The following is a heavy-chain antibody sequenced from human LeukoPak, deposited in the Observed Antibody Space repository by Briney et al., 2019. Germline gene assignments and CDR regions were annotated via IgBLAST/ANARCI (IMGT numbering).Heavy chain of an antibody. CDR1: GGSISSSSYY. V-gene: IGHV4-39*01. D-gene: IGHD3-22*01. CDR2: IYYSGST. Sequence: SETLSLTSTVSGGSISSSSYYWGWIRQPPGKGLEWIGSIYYSGSTYYNPSLKSRVTISVDTSKNQFSLKLSSVTAADTAVYYCARLLDSSGPGDYWGQGTLVTVSS. J-gene: IGHJ4*02. CDR3: ARLLDSSGPGDY.